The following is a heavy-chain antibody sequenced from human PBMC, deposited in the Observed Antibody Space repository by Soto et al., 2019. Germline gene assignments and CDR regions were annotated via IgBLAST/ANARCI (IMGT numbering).Heavy chain of an antibody. V-gene: IGHV4-39*01. CDR2: VYYNENT. CDR3: ARRERYYGSPGWFDP. D-gene: IGHD3-10*01. J-gene: IGHJ5*02. Sequence: PSETLSLTCSVSGSSISSFTYYWGWIRQPPGKGLEWIGTVYYNENTYYNPSLKSRVTITVDTAKNQFSLNLRSVTAADTAMYFCARRERYYGSPGWFDPWGPGTLVTVSS. CDR1: GSSISSFTYY.